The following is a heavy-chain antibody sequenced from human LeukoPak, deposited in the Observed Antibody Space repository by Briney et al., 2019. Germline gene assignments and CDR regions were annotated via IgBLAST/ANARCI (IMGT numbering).Heavy chain of an antibody. J-gene: IGHJ4*02. D-gene: IGHD6-19*01. V-gene: IGHV3-23*01. Sequence: GGSLRLSCAASGFTFSSYAMSWVRQAPGKGLEWVSAISGSGGSTYYADSVKGRFTISRDNSKNTLYLQMSSLRAEDTAVYYCAKFSAVPASIAVAGTFDYWGQGTLVTVSS. CDR2: ISGSGGST. CDR1: GFTFSSYA. CDR3: AKFSAVPASIAVAGTFDY.